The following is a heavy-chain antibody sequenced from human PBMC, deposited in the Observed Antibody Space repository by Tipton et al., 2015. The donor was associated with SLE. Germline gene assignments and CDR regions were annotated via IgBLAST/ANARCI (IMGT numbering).Heavy chain of an antibody. J-gene: IGHJ4*02. D-gene: IGHD2-2*01. Sequence: TLSLTCTVSGGSISSSYYWGWIRQSPGKGLEWIGSISYTGSTYYNPSLKSRVTISVDMSKNQFSLKLTSVTAADTAVYYCATSPLTLWGQGILVTVSS. CDR1: GGSISSSYY. CDR2: ISYTGST. CDR3: ATSPLTL. V-gene: IGHV4-39*07.